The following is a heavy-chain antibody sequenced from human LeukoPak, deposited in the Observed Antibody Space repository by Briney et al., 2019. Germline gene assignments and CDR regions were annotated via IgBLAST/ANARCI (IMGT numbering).Heavy chain of an antibody. J-gene: IGHJ5*02. CDR3: ARVGVGPINWFDP. Sequence: SQTLSLTCTVSGGSISSGSYYWSWIRQPAGKGLEWIGRIYTSGSTNYNPSLKSRVTISVDTSKNQFSLKLSSVTAADTAVYYCARVGVGPINWFDPWGQGALVTVSS. D-gene: IGHD1-26*01. CDR2: IYTSGST. V-gene: IGHV4-61*02. CDR1: GGSISSGSYY.